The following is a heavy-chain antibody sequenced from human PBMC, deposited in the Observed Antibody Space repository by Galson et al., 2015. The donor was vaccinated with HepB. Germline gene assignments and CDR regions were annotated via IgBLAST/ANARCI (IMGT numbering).Heavy chain of an antibody. CDR1: GFTFDDYA. V-gene: IGHV3-9*01. Sequence: SLRLSCAASGFTFDDYAMHWVRQAPGKGLEWVSGISWNSGSIGYADSVKGRFTISRDNAKNSLYLQMNSLRAEDTALYYCAKDWDQSIAGLDYWGQGTLVTVSS. J-gene: IGHJ4*02. CDR2: ISWNSGSI. D-gene: IGHD6-6*01. CDR3: AKDWDQSIAGLDY.